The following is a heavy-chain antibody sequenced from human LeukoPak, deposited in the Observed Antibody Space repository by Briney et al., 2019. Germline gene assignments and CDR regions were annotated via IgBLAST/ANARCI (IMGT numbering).Heavy chain of an antibody. CDR3: ARAGGVPPAKDYYYYMDV. D-gene: IGHD2-2*01. CDR1: GGSISSTSYY. V-gene: IGHV4-39*07. J-gene: IGHJ6*03. CDR2: IYYSGST. Sequence: SETLSLTCVVSGGSISSTSYYWGWIRQPPGKGLEWIGSIYYSGSTYYSPSLKSRVTISVDTSKNQFSLKLSSVTAADTAVYYCARAGGVPPAKDYYYYMDVWGKGTTVTVSS.